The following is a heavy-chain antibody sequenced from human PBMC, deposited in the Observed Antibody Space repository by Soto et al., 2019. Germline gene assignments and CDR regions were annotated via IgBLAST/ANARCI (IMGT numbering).Heavy chain of an antibody. CDR2: ISYDGSNK. V-gene: IGHV3-30*18. D-gene: IGHD2-15*01. CDR1: GFTFSSYG. Sequence: QVQLVESGGGVVQPGRSLRLSCAASGFTFSSYGMHWVRQAPGKGLEWVAVISYDGSNKYYADSVKGRFTISRDNSKNTLYLQMNSLRAEDTAVYYCAKEWGYCSGGSCYDYYYGMDVWGQGTTVTVSS. J-gene: IGHJ6*02. CDR3: AKEWGYCSGGSCYDYYYGMDV.